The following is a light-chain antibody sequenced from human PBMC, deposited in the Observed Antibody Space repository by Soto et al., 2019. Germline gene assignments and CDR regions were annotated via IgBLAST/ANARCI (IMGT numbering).Light chain of an antibody. CDR3: QPRYSTPLT. Sequence: DIQMTQSPSSLSVSVGDRVTITCRASQSIGGFLNWYQQKLGKAPKLLIYAASSLQSGAPSRLSGSGSRTDFTLTISSLQPEDFATYSCQPRYSTPLTFGRATRMEI. CDR1: QSIGGF. V-gene: IGKV1-39*01. J-gene: IGKJ5*01. CDR2: AAS.